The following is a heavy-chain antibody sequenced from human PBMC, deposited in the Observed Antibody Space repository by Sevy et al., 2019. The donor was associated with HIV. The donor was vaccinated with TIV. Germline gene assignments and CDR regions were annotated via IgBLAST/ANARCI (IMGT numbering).Heavy chain of an antibody. Sequence: GGSLRLSCAASRLSFRSYELNWVRQAPGKGLQWISYISTGGGTIFYPDSVKGRFTISGDNAKNSVFLQMNSLRDEDTAVYFCATSRRYYYNYYFDYWGHGTLVTVSS. V-gene: IGHV3-48*03. J-gene: IGHJ4*01. CDR3: ATSRRYYYNYYFDY. CDR1: RLSFRSYE. CDR2: ISTGGGTI. D-gene: IGHD3-22*01.